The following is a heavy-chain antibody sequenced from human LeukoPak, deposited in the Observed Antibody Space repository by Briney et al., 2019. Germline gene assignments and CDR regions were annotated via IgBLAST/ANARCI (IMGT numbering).Heavy chain of an antibody. CDR1: GFTFSSYA. J-gene: IGHJ3*02. D-gene: IGHD6-6*01. V-gene: IGHV3-30-3*01. CDR3: ARGEVEYSSSPSAFDI. CDR2: ISYDGSNK. Sequence: PGGSLRLSCAASGFTFSSYAMHWVRQAPGKGLEWVAVISYDGSNKYYADSVKGRFTISRDNSKNTLYLQMNSLRAEDTAVYYCARGEVEYSSSPSAFDIWGQGTMVTVSS.